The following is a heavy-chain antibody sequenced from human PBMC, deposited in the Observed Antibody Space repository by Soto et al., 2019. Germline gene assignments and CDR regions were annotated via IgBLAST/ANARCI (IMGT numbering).Heavy chain of an antibody. CDR1: GGTFSSYA. D-gene: IGHD6-6*01. CDR2: IIPIFGTA. J-gene: IGHJ6*02. Sequence: SVQVSCKASGGTFSSYAISWVRQAPGQGLEWMGGIIPIFGTANYAQKFQGRVTITADESTSTAYMELSSLRSEDTAVYYFASPLEYSSSYYYYYGMDVWGQGTTVTVLL. V-gene: IGHV1-69*13. CDR3: ASPLEYSSSYYYYYGMDV.